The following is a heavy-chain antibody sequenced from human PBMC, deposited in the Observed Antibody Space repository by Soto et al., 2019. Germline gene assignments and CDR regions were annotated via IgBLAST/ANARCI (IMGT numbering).Heavy chain of an antibody. CDR3: ARVRREYDNSGPVDY. D-gene: IGHD3-22*01. CDR1: GGSISSGDDS. CDR2: IYYGGST. J-gene: IGHJ4*02. Sequence: SETLSLICAVSGGSISSGDDSWNWIRQPPGKGLEWIGYIYYGGSTYYNPSLQSRVTMSVDRSRNQFSLKLNSVTAADTALYYCARVRREYDNSGPVDYWGQGTLVTVSS. V-gene: IGHV4-30-2*01.